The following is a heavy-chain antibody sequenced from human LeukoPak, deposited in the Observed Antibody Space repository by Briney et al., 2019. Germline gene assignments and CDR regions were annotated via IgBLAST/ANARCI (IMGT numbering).Heavy chain of an antibody. CDR2: ICGNDGKT. CDR3: AKDTGGSRYSAIAY. D-gene: IGHD2-15*01. Sequence: GGSLRLSCAASGFSFSTYAMSWVRQAPGKGLEWVSGICGNDGKTYYADSVKGRFTISRDNSKNTLHLQMNSLRAEDTALYYCAKDTGGSRYSAIAYWGQGALVTVST. CDR1: GFSFSTYA. J-gene: IGHJ4*02. V-gene: IGHV3-23*01.